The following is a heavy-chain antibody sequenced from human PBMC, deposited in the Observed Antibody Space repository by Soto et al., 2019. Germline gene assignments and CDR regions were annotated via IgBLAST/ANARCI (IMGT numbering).Heavy chain of an antibody. CDR1: GGSVSSGSHY. CDR2: IYYSGST. D-gene: IGHD3-3*01. J-gene: IGHJ5*02. V-gene: IGHV4-61*03. CDR3: ARGTSYDFWSGYVGFDP. Sequence: SETLSLTCTVSGGSVSSGSHYWSWIRQPPGKGLEWIGNIYYSGSTKYSPSLKSRVTISVDRSRNHFSLNLRSVTTADTALYYCARGTSYDFWSGYVGFDPWGQGTLVTVSS.